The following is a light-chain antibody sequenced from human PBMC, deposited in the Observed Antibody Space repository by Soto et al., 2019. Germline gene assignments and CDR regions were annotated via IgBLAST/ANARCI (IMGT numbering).Light chain of an antibody. CDR2: AAS. V-gene: IGKV1-27*01. J-gene: IGKJ3*01. Sequence: DIPMTQSPSPLSASVGDRVTITCRASQDISNFLAWYQQKSGKVPKLLISAASTLQSGVPSRFSGSGYGTEFTLTISSLQPEDVATYYCQKYNGAPFTFGPGTKVDIK. CDR3: QKYNGAPFT. CDR1: QDISNF.